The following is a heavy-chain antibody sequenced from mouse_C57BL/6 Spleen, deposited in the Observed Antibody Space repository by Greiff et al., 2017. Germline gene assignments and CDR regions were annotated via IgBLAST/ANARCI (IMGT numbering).Heavy chain of an antibody. CDR1: GFSLTSYG. CDR3: ARNLDDLYARGY. Sequence: VMLVESGPGLVQPSQSLSITCTVSGFSLTSYGVHWVRQSPGKGLEWLGVIWSGGSTDYNAAFISRLSISKNNSKSQVFFKMNSLQADDTAIYYCARNLDDLYARGYWGQGTSVTVSS. V-gene: IGHV2-2*01. CDR2: IWSGGST. J-gene: IGHJ4*01. D-gene: IGHD2-3*01.